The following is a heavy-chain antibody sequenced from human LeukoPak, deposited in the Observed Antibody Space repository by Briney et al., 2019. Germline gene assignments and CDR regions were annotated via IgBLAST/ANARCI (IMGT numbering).Heavy chain of an antibody. Sequence: PGGSLRLSCTASGFTFSTFHMHWVRQAPGKGLEWVSYISSSGSTIYYADSVKGRFTISRDNAKNSLYLQMNSLRAEDTAVYYCARGDILTPNWGQGTLVTVSS. D-gene: IGHD3-9*01. CDR3: ARGDILTPN. J-gene: IGHJ4*02. V-gene: IGHV3-48*03. CDR1: GFTFSTFH. CDR2: ISSSGSTI.